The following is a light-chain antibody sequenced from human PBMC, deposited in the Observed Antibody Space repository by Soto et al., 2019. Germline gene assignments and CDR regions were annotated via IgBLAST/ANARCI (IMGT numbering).Light chain of an antibody. CDR2: GAS. CDR3: QQYSDWPLT. V-gene: IGKV3-15*01. J-gene: IGKJ4*01. CDR1: QSVRSN. Sequence: EIVMTQSPATLSVSPGERVTLSCRASQSVRSNLAWYQQKPGQAPRLLIYGASTRATGIPARFSGSGSGTEFTLTISSLQSEDFAVYYCQQYSDWPLTFGGGTKVEIK.